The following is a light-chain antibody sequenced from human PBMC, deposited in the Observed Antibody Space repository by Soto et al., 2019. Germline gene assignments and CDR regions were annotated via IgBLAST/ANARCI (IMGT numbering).Light chain of an antibody. CDR1: QTVAYTS. CDR2: GTS. J-gene: IGKJ1*01. V-gene: IGKV3-20*01. Sequence: EIVLTQSPGILSLSPGARATLSCRASQTVAYTSLAWYQQRPGQAPRLLIYGTSTRATGTPDRFIGSGSGTAFTLTIIRLEPEDFAVYYCQQYVTTPRTFGQGTKVE. CDR3: QQYVTTPRT.